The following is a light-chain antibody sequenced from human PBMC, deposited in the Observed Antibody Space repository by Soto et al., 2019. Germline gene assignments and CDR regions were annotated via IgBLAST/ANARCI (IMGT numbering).Light chain of an antibody. CDR2: EVT. J-gene: IGLJ1*01. CDR1: SGDIGGYNY. CDR3: SSYTSDSNPYV. Sequence: QSALTQPASVSGSPGQSITISCTGGSGDIGGYNYVSWYQHHPGKAPKLMIYEVTNRPSGVSNRFSGSKSGNTASLTISVLQSEDEADYYCSSYTSDSNPYVFGTGTKLTVL. V-gene: IGLV2-14*01.